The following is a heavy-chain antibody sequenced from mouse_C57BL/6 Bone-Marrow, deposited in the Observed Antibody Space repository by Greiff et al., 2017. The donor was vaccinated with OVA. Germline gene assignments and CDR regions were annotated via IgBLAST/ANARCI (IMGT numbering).Heavy chain of an antibody. J-gene: IGHJ2*01. Sequence: EVPLVASGGGLVKPGGSLKLSCAASGFTFSDYGMHWVRQAPEKGLEWVAYISSGSSTIYYADTVKGRFTISRDNDKNTLFLQMTSLRSEDTAMYYCASYYGNSYWGQGTTLTVSS. CDR1: GFTFSDYG. CDR2: ISSGSSTI. D-gene: IGHD2-10*01. CDR3: ASYYGNSY. V-gene: IGHV5-17*01.